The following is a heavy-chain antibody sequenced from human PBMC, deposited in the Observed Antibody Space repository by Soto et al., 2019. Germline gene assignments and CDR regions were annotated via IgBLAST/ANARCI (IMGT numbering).Heavy chain of an antibody. CDR1: RFTFSTYE. V-gene: IGHV3-48*03. CDR3: VRYCSTTLCNGVATRTFDY. Sequence: GSLRLSCAASRFTFSTYEMHWVRQAPGKGLEWVSYISSSGSTVYYADSVKGRFTISRDNTRNSLYLQMNSLRDEDTALYYCVRYCSTTLCNGVATRTFDYWGQGTLVTVPS. J-gene: IGHJ4*02. D-gene: IGHD2-2*01. CDR2: ISSSGSTV.